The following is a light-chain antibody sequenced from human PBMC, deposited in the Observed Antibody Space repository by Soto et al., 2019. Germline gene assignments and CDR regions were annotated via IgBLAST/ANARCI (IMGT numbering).Light chain of an antibody. J-gene: IGLJ2*01. Sequence: SYELTQPPSVSVAPGNTARITCGGNNIGGKSVHWYQLKPGQAPVLIIYNDGDRPSGIPERFSGSNSGNMATLTVKWVEAGDEADYYCQVWGTNADPYVLFGGGTKLTVL. CDR1: NIGGKS. V-gene: IGLV3-21*01. CDR2: NDG. CDR3: QVWGTNADPYVL.